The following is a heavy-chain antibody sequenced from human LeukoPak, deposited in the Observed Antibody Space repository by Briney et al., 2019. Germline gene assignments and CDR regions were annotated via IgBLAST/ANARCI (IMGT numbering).Heavy chain of an antibody. V-gene: IGHV1-18*01. CDR2: ISAYNGDT. Sequence: GASVKVSFKASGYTFTSHGLSWVRRAPGQGLEWMGRISAYNGDTKYAQKIQGRVTMTTDTATSTAYMELMSLRSDDTAVYYCARDRGSYCSGGSCYGPHIDYWGQGTLVTVSS. CDR3: ARDRGSYCSGGSCYGPHIDY. CDR1: GYTFTSHG. J-gene: IGHJ4*02. D-gene: IGHD2-15*01.